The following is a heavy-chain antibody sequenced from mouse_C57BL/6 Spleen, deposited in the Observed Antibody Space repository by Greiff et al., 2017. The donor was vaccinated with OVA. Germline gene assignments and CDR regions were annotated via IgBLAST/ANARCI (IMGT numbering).Heavy chain of an antibody. V-gene: IGHV14-3*01. CDR1: GFNIKNTY. Sequence: DVQLQESVAELVRPGASVKLSCTASGFNIKNTYMHWVKQRPEQGLEWIGRIDPANGNTKYAPKFQGKATITADTSSNTAYLQLSSLTSEDTAIYYCAIHYYGSSYAMDYWGQGTSVTVSS. CDR2: IDPANGNT. CDR3: AIHYYGSSYAMDY. J-gene: IGHJ4*01. D-gene: IGHD1-1*01.